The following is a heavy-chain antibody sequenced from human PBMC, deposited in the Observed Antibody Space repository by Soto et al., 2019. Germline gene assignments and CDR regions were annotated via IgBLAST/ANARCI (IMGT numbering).Heavy chain of an antibody. D-gene: IGHD2-2*01. Sequence: SVQVSFQSSGFTFPSSPWHAVRQPRGQRLEGVGGIVVVSGNTNYPQKFHERVTIPSDMPTSTADVDLSSLRSDGTAGYYCSAAEPEDIVVVPAAAYYYYGMDVWGQGTMVTVSS. CDR1: GFTFPSSP. CDR2: IVVVSGNT. V-gene: IGHV1-58*01. CDR3: SAAEPEDIVVVPAAAYYYYGMDV. J-gene: IGHJ6*02.